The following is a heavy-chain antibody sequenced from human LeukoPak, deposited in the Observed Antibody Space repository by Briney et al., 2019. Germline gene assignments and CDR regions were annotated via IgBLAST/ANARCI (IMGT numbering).Heavy chain of an antibody. CDR1: GGSFSGYY. V-gene: IGHV4-34*01. CDR3: ARTYYYYMDV. Sequence: PSETLSLTCAVYGGSFSGYYWSWIRQPPGKGLEWIGEINHSGSTNYNPSLKSRVTISVDTSKNQFSLKLSSVTAADTAVYYCARTYYYYMDVWGKGTTVTVS. J-gene: IGHJ6*03. CDR2: INHSGST.